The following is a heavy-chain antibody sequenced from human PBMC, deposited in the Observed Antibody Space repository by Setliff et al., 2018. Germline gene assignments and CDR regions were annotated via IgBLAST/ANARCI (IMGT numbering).Heavy chain of an antibody. CDR3: TVYNTGSSKDHY. D-gene: IGHD2-8*02. V-gene: IGHV4-34*01. CDR2: INHSGSA. CDR1: GGSFSGYY. J-gene: IGHJ4*02. Sequence: SETLSLTCAVYGGSFSGYYWSWIRQPPGKGLEWIGEINHSGSATYSPSLKSRVTISVDTYKNQFSLKLSSVTAADTALYYCTVYNTGSSKDHYWGQGT.